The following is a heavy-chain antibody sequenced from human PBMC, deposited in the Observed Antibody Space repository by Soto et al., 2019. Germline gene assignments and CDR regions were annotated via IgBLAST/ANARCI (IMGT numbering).Heavy chain of an antibody. J-gene: IGHJ3*02. CDR3: AMPTLSDAFDI. CDR1: FSSYA. V-gene: IGHV1-3*01. Sequence: FSSYAIIWVRQAPGQRLEWMGWINAGNGNTKYSQKFQGRVTITRDTSASTAYMELSSLRSEDTAVYYCAMPTLSDAFDIWGQGTMVTVSS. CDR2: INAGNGNT.